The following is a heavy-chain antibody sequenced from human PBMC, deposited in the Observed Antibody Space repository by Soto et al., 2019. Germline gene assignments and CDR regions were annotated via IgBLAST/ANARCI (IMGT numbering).Heavy chain of an antibody. CDR3: ARGGVAVAPLDY. CDR2: INHSGST. Sequence: SETLSLTCAVYGGSFSGYYWSWIRQPPGKGLEWIGEINHSGSTNYNPSLKSRVTISVDTSKNQFSLKLSSVTAADTAVYYCARGGVAVAPLDYWGQGTLVTVSS. J-gene: IGHJ4*02. V-gene: IGHV4-34*01. D-gene: IGHD6-19*01. CDR1: GGSFSGYY.